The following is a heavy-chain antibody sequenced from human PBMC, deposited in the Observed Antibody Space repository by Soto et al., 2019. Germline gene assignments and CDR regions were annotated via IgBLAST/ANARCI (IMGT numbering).Heavy chain of an antibody. Sequence: GGSLRLSCAASGFTFSSYGMHWVRQAPDKGLEWVAVISYDGSNKYYVDSVKGRFTISRDNSKNTLYLQMNSLRAEDTAVYYCAKDRGSSSVFDYWGQGTLVTVSS. CDR1: GFTFSSYG. V-gene: IGHV3-30*18. CDR2: ISYDGSNK. CDR3: AKDRGSSSVFDY. D-gene: IGHD6-6*01. J-gene: IGHJ4*02.